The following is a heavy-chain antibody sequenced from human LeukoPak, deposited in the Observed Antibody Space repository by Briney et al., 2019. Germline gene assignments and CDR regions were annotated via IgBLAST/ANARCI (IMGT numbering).Heavy chain of an antibody. CDR3: ARANSDTAMVTSDY. J-gene: IGHJ4*02. D-gene: IGHD5-18*01. V-gene: IGHV4-34*01. CDR2: INHSGST. CDR1: GGSFSGYY. Sequence: KASETLSLTCAVYGGSFSGYYWSWIRQPPGKGLEWIGEINHSGSTNYNPSLKSRVTISVDTSKNQFSLKLSSVTAADTAVYYCARANSDTAMVTSDYWGQGTLVTVSS.